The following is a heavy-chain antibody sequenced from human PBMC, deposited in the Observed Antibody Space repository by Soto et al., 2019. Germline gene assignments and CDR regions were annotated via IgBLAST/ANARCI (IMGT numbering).Heavy chain of an antibody. D-gene: IGHD1-26*01. J-gene: IGHJ4*02. V-gene: IGHV3-20*04. Sequence: EVQLVESGGGVVRPGGSLRLSCAASEFIFDDYGMSWVRQAPGKGLEWVSGINWNGGSTGYADSVKGRFTISRDNAKNSLYLQMNSLRAEVMALYYCARYPSGSYHFDYWGQGTLVTVSS. CDR1: EFIFDDYG. CDR3: ARYPSGSYHFDY. CDR2: INWNGGST.